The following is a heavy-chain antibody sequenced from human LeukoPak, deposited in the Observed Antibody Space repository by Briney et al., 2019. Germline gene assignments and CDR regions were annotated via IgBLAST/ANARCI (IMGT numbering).Heavy chain of an antibody. CDR2: INPSGGST. Sequence: ASVKVSCKASGYTFTSYYMHWVRQAPGQGLEWMGIINPSGGSTSYAQKFQGRVTMTRDTSTSTVYMELSSLRSEDTAVYYCARGGPSRWLGPRGAFDIWGQGTMVTVSS. CDR1: GYTFTSYY. J-gene: IGHJ3*02. CDR3: ARGGPSRWLGPRGAFDI. V-gene: IGHV1-46*01. D-gene: IGHD6-19*01.